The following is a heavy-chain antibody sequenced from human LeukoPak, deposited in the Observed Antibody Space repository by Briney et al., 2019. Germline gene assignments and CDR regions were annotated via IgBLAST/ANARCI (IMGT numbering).Heavy chain of an antibody. CDR2: IYTSGST. Sequence: PSETLSLTCTVFGDSISSGSYYWSWIRQPAGKGLEWVGRIYTSGSTNYNPSLKSRVSISVDTSKDQFSLKLSSVTAADTAVYYCARDDIVVVVAADYGMDVWGQGTTVTVSS. V-gene: IGHV4-61*02. J-gene: IGHJ6*02. CDR1: GDSISSGSYY. D-gene: IGHD2-15*01. CDR3: ARDDIVVVVAADYGMDV.